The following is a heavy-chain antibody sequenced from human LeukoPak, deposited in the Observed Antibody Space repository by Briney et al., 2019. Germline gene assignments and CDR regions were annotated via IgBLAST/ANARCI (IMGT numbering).Heavy chain of an antibody. CDR2: IIPILGIA. V-gene: IGHV1-69*02. CDR1: GGTFSSYT. D-gene: IGHD6-13*01. CDR3: ATGRGIAAAGTTTLLDY. Sequence: ASVKVSCKASGGTFSSYTISWVRQAPGQGLEWMGRIIPILGIANYAQKFQGRVTITADKSTSTAYMELSSLRSEDTAVYYCATGRGIAAAGTTTLLDYCGQGTLVTVSS. J-gene: IGHJ4*02.